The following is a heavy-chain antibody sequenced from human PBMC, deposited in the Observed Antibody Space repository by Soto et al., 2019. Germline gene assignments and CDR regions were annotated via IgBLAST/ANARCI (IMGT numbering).Heavy chain of an antibody. D-gene: IGHD5-18*01. CDR1: GYSFTSYW. CDR2: IYPGDSDT. Sequence: GESLKISCKGSGYSFTSYWIGWGRQIPGKGLEWMGIIYPGDSDTRYSPSFQGQVTISADKSISTAYLQWSSLKASDTAMYYCASSDVDTAMVTEYYGMDVWGQGTTVTVSS. J-gene: IGHJ6*02. V-gene: IGHV5-51*01. CDR3: ASSDVDTAMVTEYYGMDV.